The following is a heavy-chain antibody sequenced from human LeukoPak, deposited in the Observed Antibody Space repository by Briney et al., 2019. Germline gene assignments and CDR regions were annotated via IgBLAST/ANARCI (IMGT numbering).Heavy chain of an antibody. CDR3: AREVSCSGGSCYSLFGY. Sequence: ASVKVSCKASGYTFTSYYMHWVRQAPGQGLEWMGWINPNSGGTNYAQKFQGRVTMTRDTSISTTYMELSRLRSDDTAVYYCAREVSCSGGSCYSLFGYWGQGTLVTVSS. CDR2: INPNSGGT. V-gene: IGHV1-2*02. J-gene: IGHJ4*02. CDR1: GYTFTSYY. D-gene: IGHD2-15*01.